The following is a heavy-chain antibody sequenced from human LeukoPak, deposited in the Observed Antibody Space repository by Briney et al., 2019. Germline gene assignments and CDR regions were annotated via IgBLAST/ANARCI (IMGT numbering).Heavy chain of an antibody. J-gene: IGHJ5*02. CDR2: ISSSGVYR. Sequence: GGSLRLSCPASRLTFSDYFMNWMRQAPGKGLAGVAYISSSGVYRNYANNAKGRVTISRDNAKNSLYLQINSLRAEDTAVYDCVGATGLRGGYCTTNPGGQGTLVTVSS. D-gene: IGHD2-8*01. CDR1: RLTFSDYF. V-gene: IGHV3-11*05. CDR3: VGATGLRGGYCTTNP.